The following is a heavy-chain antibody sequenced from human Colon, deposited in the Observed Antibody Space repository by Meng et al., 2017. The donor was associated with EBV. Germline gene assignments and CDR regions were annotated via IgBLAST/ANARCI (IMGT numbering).Heavy chain of an antibody. V-gene: IGHV4-4*02. Sequence: VELQEPGPGLVEPSGTLSLTCAVSGASISSNNWWSWVRQPPGKGLEWIGEIYHGGNTNYNPSLKSRVTISVDRSNDQFSLSLSSVTAADTAVYYCARGNAYNAPSFDYWGQGTLVTVSS. CDR2: IYHGGNT. CDR1: GASISSNNW. CDR3: ARGNAYNAPSFDY. D-gene: IGHD5-24*01. J-gene: IGHJ4*02.